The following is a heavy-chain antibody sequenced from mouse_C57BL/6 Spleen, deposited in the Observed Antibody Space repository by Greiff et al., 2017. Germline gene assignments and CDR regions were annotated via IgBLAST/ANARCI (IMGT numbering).Heavy chain of an antibody. V-gene: IGHV1-80*01. CDR2: IYPGNGDT. CDR3: ARCPFITTVVATDAMDY. J-gene: IGHJ4*01. CDR1: GYAFSSYW. Sequence: VQLQQSGAELVKPGASVKISCKASGYAFSSYWMNWVKQRPGKGLEWIGQIYPGNGDTNDNGKFKGKATLTADKSSSTAYMQLSSLTSEDSAVYFCARCPFITTVVATDAMDYWGQGTSVTVSS. D-gene: IGHD1-1*01.